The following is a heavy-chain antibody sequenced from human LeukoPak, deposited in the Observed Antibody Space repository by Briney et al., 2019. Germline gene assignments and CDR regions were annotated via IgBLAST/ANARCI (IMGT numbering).Heavy chain of an antibody. CDR3: ARASPLDSSSWYYFDY. CDR2: IYHSGST. Sequence: SETLSLTCAVSGGSISSNNWWWSWVRQPPGKGLEWIGEIYHSGSTNYNPSLRSRVTISVDKSKNQFSLKLSSVTAADTAVYYCARASPLDSSSWYYFDYWGQGTLVTVSS. D-gene: IGHD6-13*01. V-gene: IGHV4-4*02. J-gene: IGHJ4*02. CDR1: GGSISSNNW.